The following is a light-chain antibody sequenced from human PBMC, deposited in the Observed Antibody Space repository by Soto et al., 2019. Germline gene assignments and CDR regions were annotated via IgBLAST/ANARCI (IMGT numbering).Light chain of an antibody. J-gene: IGKJ1*01. CDR2: KVS. Sequence: VVSQSPVSRPVTLGQPASISCRSSQSPVYSDGNTYLNWFQXRPGQSPRRXIYKVSNWDSGVPDRFSGSGAGTEFTLTISRVEPEDGAVDECMQEKKYPWTSGQGTKVDIK. V-gene: IGKV2D-30*01. CDR3: MQEKKYPWT. CDR1: QSPVYSDGNTY.